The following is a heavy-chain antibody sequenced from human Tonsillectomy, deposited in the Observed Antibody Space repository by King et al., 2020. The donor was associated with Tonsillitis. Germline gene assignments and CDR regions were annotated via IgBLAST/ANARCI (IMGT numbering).Heavy chain of an antibody. CDR2: INHSGST. J-gene: IGHJ6*03. D-gene: IGHD2-2*02. CDR3: ARGVHYCSSTSCYTRYYYYYYMDV. CDR1: GGSFSGYY. Sequence: VQLQQWGAGLLKPSETLSLPCAVYGGSFSGYYWSWLRQPPGKGLEWIGEINHSGSTNYNPSLKSRVTISVDTSKNQFSLKLSSVTAADTAVYYCARGVHYCSSTSCYTRYYYYYYMDVWGKGTTVTVSS. V-gene: IGHV4-34*01.